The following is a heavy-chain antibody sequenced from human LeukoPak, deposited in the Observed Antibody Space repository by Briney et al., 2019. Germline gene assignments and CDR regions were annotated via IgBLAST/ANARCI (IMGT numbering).Heavy chain of an antibody. CDR1: GYTFTSYG. D-gene: IGHD6-19*01. V-gene: IGHV1-18*01. CDR2: ISAYNGNT. J-gene: IGHJ6*02. Sequence: GASVKVSCKASGYTFTSYGISWVRQAPGQGLEWMGWISAYNGNTNCAQKLQGRVTMTTGTSTSTAYMELRSLRSDDTAVYYCARGSGYSSGWGWLVYYYYGMDVWGQGTTVTVSS. CDR3: ARGSGYSSGWGWLVYYYYGMDV.